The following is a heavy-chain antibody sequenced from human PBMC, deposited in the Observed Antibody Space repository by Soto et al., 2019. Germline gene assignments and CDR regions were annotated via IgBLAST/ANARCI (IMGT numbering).Heavy chain of an antibody. CDR3: ARGSIVVVPAAKGWFDP. J-gene: IGHJ5*02. Sequence: ASVKVSCKASGYTFTGYYMHWVRQAPGQGLEWMGWINPNSGGTNYAQKFQGWVTMTRDTSISTAYMELSRLRSDDTAVYYCARGSIVVVPAAKGWFDPWGQGTLVTVSS. V-gene: IGHV1-2*04. CDR2: INPNSGGT. CDR1: GYTFTGYY. D-gene: IGHD2-2*01.